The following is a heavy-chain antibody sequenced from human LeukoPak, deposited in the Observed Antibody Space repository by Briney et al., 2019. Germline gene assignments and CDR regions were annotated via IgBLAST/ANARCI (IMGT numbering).Heavy chain of an antibody. Sequence: PGGSLKLSCAASGFTFSPSWMHWVRQGPGKGLEWVSRIKGDGTHKNYADSVRGRFTISRDNSKNTLYLQMNSLRAEDTAVYYCAKSTAMAPYGMDVWGQGTTVTVSS. CDR3: AKSTAMAPYGMDV. V-gene: IGHV3-74*01. J-gene: IGHJ6*02. D-gene: IGHD5-18*01. CDR2: IKGDGTHK. CDR1: GFTFSPSW.